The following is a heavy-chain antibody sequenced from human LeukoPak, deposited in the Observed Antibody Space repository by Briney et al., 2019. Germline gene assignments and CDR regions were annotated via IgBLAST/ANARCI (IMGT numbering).Heavy chain of an antibody. CDR3: ARAENSGSGGLDP. CDR1: GYSFTSHY. J-gene: IGHJ5*02. D-gene: IGHD2-15*01. CDR2: INPSGSST. Sequence: ASVKVSCKASGYSFTSHYMHWVRQAPGQGLEWMGLINPSGSSTLYAQKFQGRVTMTRDMSTTTDYMELSSLRSEDTAVYYCARAENSGSGGLDPWGQGTLVTVSS. V-gene: IGHV1-46*01.